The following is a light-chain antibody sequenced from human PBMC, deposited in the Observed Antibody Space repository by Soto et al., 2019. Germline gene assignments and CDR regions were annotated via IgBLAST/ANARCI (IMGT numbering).Light chain of an antibody. CDR1: QSVSSY. J-gene: IGKJ5*01. CDR2: DAS. CDR3: QQRSNWPIT. V-gene: IGKV3-11*01. Sequence: EIVLTQSPATLSLSPGERATLPCRASQSVSSYLAWYQQKPGQAPRLLIYDASLRANGVPARFGGSGSGTDFTLTINSLEPEDFAVYYCQQRSNWPITFGQGTRLEIK.